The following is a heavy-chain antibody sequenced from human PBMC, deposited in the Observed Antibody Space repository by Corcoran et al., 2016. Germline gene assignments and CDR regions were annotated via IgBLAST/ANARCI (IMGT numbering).Heavy chain of an antibody. Sequence: QVTLKESGPVLVKPTETLTLTCTVSGFSLSNARIGVSWIRQPPGKALEWLAHIFSNDEKSYSTSLKSRLTISKDTSKSQVVLTMTNMDPVDTATYYCARSLTYYDFWSGYYSDYYYYGMDVWGQGTTVTVSS. CDR1: GFSLSNARIG. D-gene: IGHD3-3*01. CDR2: IFSNDEK. V-gene: IGHV2-26*01. J-gene: IGHJ6*02. CDR3: ARSLTYYDFWSGYYSDYYYYGMDV.